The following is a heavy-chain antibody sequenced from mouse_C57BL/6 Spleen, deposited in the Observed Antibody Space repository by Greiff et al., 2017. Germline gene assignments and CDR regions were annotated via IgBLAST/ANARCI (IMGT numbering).Heavy chain of an antibody. CDR2: IYPGDGDT. D-gene: IGHD1-1*01. J-gene: IGHJ1*03. V-gene: IGHV1-82*01. CDR1: GYAFSSSW. CDR3: SCSHYSGSSYPDWYFEV. Sequence: QVQLQQSGPELVKPGASVKISCKASGYAFSSSWMNWVKQRPGKGLEWIGRIYPGDGDTNYNGKFKGQATLTADKTSSTAYMQLSNLTTENSAVYSWSCSHYSGSSYPDWYFEVWGKGTTVTVSS.